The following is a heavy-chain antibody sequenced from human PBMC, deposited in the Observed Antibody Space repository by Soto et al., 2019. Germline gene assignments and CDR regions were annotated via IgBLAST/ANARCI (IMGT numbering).Heavy chain of an antibody. CDR3: AKGKAHTLFGVDTLFDF. V-gene: IGHV3-23*01. CDR1: GFPFGSHA. Sequence: GGSLRLSCAASGFPFGSHAMSWVRQAPGKGLEWVSLVSGNGGTTNYADSVKGRFTISRDNSQKTLYLQMNSLLAEDTAIYYCAKGKAHTLFGVDTLFDFWGQGTLVTVSS. CDR2: VSGNGGTT. D-gene: IGHD3-3*01. J-gene: IGHJ4*02.